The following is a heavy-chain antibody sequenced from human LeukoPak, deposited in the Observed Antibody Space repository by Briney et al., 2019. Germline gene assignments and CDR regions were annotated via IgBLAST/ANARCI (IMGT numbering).Heavy chain of an antibody. J-gene: IGHJ4*02. V-gene: IGHV3-74*01. Sequence: GGSLRLSCAASGFTFSSYWMHWVRQAPGKGLVWVSRINSDGSSTSYADSVKGRFTISSDNAKDTLYLQMNSLRAEDTAVYYCARGRYSSGWYYFDYWGQGTLVTVSS. D-gene: IGHD6-19*01. CDR2: INSDGSST. CDR3: ARGRYSSGWYYFDY. CDR1: GFTFSSYW.